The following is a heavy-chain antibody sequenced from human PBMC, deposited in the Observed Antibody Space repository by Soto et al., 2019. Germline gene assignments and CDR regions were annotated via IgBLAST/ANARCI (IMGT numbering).Heavy chain of an antibody. V-gene: IGHV4-34*01. CDR3: ARAARYFDWLFPYYYYYGMDV. CDR2: INHSGST. Sequence: SETLSLTCAVYGGSFSGYYWSWIRQPPGKGLEWIGEINHSGSTNYNPSLESRVTISVDTSKNQFSLKLSSVTAADTAVYYCARAARYFDWLFPYYYYYGMDVWGQGTTVTVSS. D-gene: IGHD3-9*01. CDR1: GGSFSGYY. J-gene: IGHJ6*02.